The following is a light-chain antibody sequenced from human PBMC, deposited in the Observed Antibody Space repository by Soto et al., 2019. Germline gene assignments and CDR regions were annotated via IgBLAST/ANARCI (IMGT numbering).Light chain of an antibody. CDR1: QGISSY. CDR2: AAS. Sequence: AIRMTQSPSSFSASTGDRVTITCRASQGISSYLAWYQQKPGKAPKLLIYAASTLQSGVPSRFSGSGSGTDFTLTISCLQSEDFATYYCQQYYSYPFTFGPGTKV. J-gene: IGKJ3*01. V-gene: IGKV1-8*01. CDR3: QQYYSYPFT.